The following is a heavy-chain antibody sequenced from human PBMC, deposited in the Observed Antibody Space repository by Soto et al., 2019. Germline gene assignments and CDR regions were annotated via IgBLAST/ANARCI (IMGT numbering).Heavy chain of an antibody. Sequence: QVQLVQSGPEVKKPGASVKVSCKTSGYTFTSYGISWVRQAPGQGLEWMGWIRTSKGNTTYAQKSQGRVTMTTDTSTSTAYMELRSLRPDDTAGYYCAPRSRAFDYWGQGTLVTVSS. V-gene: IGHV1-18*01. CDR3: APRSRAFDY. J-gene: IGHJ4*02. CDR2: IRTSKGNT. CDR1: GYTFTSYG.